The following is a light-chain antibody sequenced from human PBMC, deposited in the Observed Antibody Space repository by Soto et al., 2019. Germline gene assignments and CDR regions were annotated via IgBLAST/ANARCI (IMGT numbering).Light chain of an antibody. CDR2: DAS. J-gene: IGLJ1*01. V-gene: IGLV2-14*01. Sequence: QSVLTQPASVSVSPGQSITISCTGTSSDVGGYNYVSWYQQHPGKAPKLMIYDASNRPSGVSNRFSGSKSGNTASLTIFGLQAEDEADYYCSSYTSSSTPVVFGTGTKVTVL. CDR3: SSYTSSSTPVV. CDR1: SSDVGGYNY.